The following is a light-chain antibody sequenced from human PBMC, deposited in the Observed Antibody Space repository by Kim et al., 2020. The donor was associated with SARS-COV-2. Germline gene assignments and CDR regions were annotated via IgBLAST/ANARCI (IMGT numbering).Light chain of an antibody. V-gene: IGLV6-57*03. CDR3: QSFASTSWV. CDR1: SGPIAATA. CDR2: DDN. J-gene: IGLJ3*02. Sequence: GKPETISCTRSSGPIAATAVRWYQQRPGSAPTIVIFDDNRRPSGVPDRFSGSVDTSSNSASLTISGLKTEDESDYYCQSFASTSWVFGGGTQLTVL.